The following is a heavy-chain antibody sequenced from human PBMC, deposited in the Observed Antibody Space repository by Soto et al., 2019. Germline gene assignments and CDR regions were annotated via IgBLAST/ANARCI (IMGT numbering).Heavy chain of an antibody. CDR1: GFTFSDHY. V-gene: IGHV3-72*01. D-gene: IGHD1-1*01. Sequence: EVQLVESGGGLVQPGESLRLSCAASGFTFSDHYMDWVRQAQGKGLEWVGRTKNKANSYTTEYAASVKGRFTISRDDSTNSLYLQMNSLKIEDTAVYYCARDGRAGTTQSRAFDIWGQGTRVTVSS. J-gene: IGHJ3*02. CDR3: ARDGRAGTTQSRAFDI. CDR2: TKNKANSYTT.